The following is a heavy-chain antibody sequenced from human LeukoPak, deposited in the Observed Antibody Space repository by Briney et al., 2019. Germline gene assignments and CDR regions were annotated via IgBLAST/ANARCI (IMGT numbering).Heavy chain of an antibody. D-gene: IGHD3-22*01. CDR3: ARDKNGAWDYDSSGYYYFDY. V-gene: IGHV4-59*12. J-gene: IGHJ4*02. Sequence: SETLSLTCAVSGGSISSYYWSWIRQPPGKGLEWIGYIYYSGSTYYNPSLKSRVTISVDTSKNQFSLKLSSVTAADTAVYYCARDKNGAWDYDSSGYYYFDYWGQGTLVTVSS. CDR2: IYYSGST. CDR1: GGSISSYY.